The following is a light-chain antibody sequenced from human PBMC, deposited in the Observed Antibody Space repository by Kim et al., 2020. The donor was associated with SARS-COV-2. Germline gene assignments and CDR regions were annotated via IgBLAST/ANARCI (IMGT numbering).Light chain of an antibody. Sequence: EIVMTQSPATLSVSPGDRATLSCRASQSINNNLAWYQQKPGQPPRLLIYGASTRATGIPARFSGSGSETEFTLTISSLQSEDFAVFFCQQYNNWPLTFAGGTKLEIK. CDR2: GAS. V-gene: IGKV3-15*01. CDR3: QQYNNWPLT. J-gene: IGKJ4*01. CDR1: QSINNN.